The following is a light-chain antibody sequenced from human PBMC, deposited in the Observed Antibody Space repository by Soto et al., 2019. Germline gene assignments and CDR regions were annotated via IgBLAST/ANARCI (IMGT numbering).Light chain of an antibody. J-gene: IGKJ2*01. Sequence: DIQMTQSPSILSASVGDGVTIACRASQSVTLWLTWYQQKPGKAPKPLLYKASTLESGVPSRFSGNGSETDFTPTISSLQPDDIGTYYCQQYNSYPFTFGKGTKLEIK. V-gene: IGKV1-5*03. CDR3: QQYNSYPFT. CDR2: KAS. CDR1: QSVTLW.